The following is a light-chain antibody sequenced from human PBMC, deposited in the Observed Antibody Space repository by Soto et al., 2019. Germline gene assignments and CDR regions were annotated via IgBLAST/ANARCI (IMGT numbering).Light chain of an antibody. V-gene: IGKV3-15*01. CDR2: GGY. J-gene: IGKJ1*01. Sequence: EIVMTQAPATLSVHPGERTTLSCRASQSVGNNLAWHQKKPGQDPRLLIYGGYTRATGSPARCSSSRSGTDFTLTIGSLQSEDCEVYYWQHYNEWPPNTCGEGTKVE. CDR1: QSVGNN. CDR3: QHYNEWPPNT.